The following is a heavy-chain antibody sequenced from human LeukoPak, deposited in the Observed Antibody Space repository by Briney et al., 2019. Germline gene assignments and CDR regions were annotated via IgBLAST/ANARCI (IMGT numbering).Heavy chain of an antibody. Sequence: ASVRVSSKASGYTFTGYYMHWVRQAPGQGLEWMGWINPNRGGTNYAQKFQGRVTMTRDTSISTAYMELSRLRSDDTAVYYCARDWTEDYSKSYYYYYMDVWGKGTTVTVSS. CDR3: ARDWTEDYSKSYYYYYMDV. V-gene: IGHV1-2*02. J-gene: IGHJ6*03. CDR2: INPNRGGT. CDR1: GYTFTGYY. D-gene: IGHD4-11*01.